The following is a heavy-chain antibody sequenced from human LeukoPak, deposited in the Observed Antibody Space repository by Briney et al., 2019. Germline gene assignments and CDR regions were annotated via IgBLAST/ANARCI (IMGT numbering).Heavy chain of an antibody. V-gene: IGHV3-11*01. CDR3: ARDGYYYDSSGYYSDY. CDR1: GLTFSDYY. D-gene: IGHD3-22*01. CDR2: ISSSGSTI. J-gene: IGHJ4*02. Sequence: GGSLRLSCAASGLTFSDYYMSWIRQAPGKGLEWVSYISSSGSTIYYADSVKGRFTISRDNAKNSLYLQMNSLRAEDTAVYYCARDGYYYDSSGYYSDYWGQGTLVTVSS.